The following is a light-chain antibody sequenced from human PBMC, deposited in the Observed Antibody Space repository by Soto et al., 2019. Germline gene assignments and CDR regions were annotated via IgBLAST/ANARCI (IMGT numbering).Light chain of an antibody. Sequence: QAVVTQEPSLTVSPGGTVTLTCSSSAGSVTTSSYPSWFQQKPGQAPRALIYGTSNKHSWTPARFSGSLLGGKAALTLSGVQPEDEADYYCLLYYGGARIFGPGTKVTVL. CDR3: LLYYGGARI. V-gene: IGLV7-43*01. CDR2: GTS. CDR1: AGSVTTSSY. J-gene: IGLJ1*01.